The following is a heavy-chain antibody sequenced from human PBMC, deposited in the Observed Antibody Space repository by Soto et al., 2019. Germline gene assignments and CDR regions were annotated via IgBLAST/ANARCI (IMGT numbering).Heavy chain of an antibody. J-gene: IGHJ6*02. Sequence: SETLSLTCTVSGGSISSYYWSWIRQPAGKGLEWIGRIYTSGSTNYNPSLKSRVTMSVDTSKNQFSLKLSSVTAADTAVYYCARGPGAARPDYYYYGMDVWGQGTTVTVSS. CDR1: GGSISSYY. CDR2: IYTSGST. V-gene: IGHV4-4*07. CDR3: ARGPGAARPDYYYYGMDV. D-gene: IGHD6-6*01.